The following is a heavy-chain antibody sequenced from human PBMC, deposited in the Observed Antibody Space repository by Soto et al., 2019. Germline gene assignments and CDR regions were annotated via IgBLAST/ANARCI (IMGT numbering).Heavy chain of an antibody. CDR2: MNPNSGNT. CDR1: GYTFTSYD. CDR3: ARGLLFAAGINWFDP. D-gene: IGHD6-13*01. Sequence: ASVKVSCKASGYTFTSYDINWVRQATGQGLEWMGWMNPNSGNTGYAQKFQGRVTMTRNTSISTAYMELSRLRSEDTAVYYCARGLLFAAGINWFDPWGQGPLVTVSS. V-gene: IGHV1-8*01. J-gene: IGHJ5*02.